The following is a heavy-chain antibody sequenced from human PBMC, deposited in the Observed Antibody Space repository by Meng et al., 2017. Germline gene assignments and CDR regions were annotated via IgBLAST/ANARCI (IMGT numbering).Heavy chain of an antibody. CDR3: ARAAQKKYSSGWYSPRTYYFDY. D-gene: IGHD6-19*01. CDR1: GGTFSSYA. J-gene: IGHJ4*02. CDR2: IIPIFGTA. Sequence: SVKVSCKASGGTFSSYAISWVRQAPGQGLEWMGGIIPIFGTANYAQKFQGRVTITADESTSTAYMELSSLRSEDTAVYYCARAAQKKYSSGWYSPRTYYFDYWGQGTLVTVSS. V-gene: IGHV1-69*13.